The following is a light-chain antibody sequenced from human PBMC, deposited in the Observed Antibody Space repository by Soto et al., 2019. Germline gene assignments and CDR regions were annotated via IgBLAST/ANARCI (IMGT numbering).Light chain of an antibody. J-gene: IGLJ2*01. CDR3: QTWGTGIRV. CDR2: VNIDGSH. CDR1: SGHRNYA. V-gene: IGLV4-69*01. Sequence: QTVVTQSPSASASLGASVTLTCTLSSGHRNYAIAWHQQQPEKGPRYLMKVNIDGSHNKGDGIPDRFSGSSSGAERYLTISSLQSEDEADYYCQTWGTGIRVFGGGTQLTVL.